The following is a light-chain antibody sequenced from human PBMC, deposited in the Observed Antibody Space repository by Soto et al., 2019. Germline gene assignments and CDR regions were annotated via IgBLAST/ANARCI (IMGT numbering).Light chain of an antibody. CDR2: DAS. CDR3: QQYNSYPLT. Sequence: DIQMTQSPSTLSASVGDRVTITCRASQSISSWLAWYQQKPGKAPKLLIYDASSLESGVPSRFSGSGSGTEFTLTISSLQPDDFATYNCQQYNSYPLTFGQGTKVEIK. V-gene: IGKV1-5*01. CDR1: QSISSW. J-gene: IGKJ1*01.